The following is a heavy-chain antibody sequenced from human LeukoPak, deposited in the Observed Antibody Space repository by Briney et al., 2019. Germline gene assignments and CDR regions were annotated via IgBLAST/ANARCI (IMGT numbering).Heavy chain of an antibody. V-gene: IGHV3-23*01. CDR2: ISGSGGST. CDR3: AKTFLSTGVYY. Sequence: GGPLRLSCTAYGFTFSSYAMSWVRQAPWKGLEWVSAISGSGGSTYYADSVKGRFTISRDNSKSTLYLQMNSLRAEDTAVYYCAKTFLSTGVYYWGQGTLVTVSS. CDR1: GFTFSSYA. D-gene: IGHD1-1*01. J-gene: IGHJ4*02.